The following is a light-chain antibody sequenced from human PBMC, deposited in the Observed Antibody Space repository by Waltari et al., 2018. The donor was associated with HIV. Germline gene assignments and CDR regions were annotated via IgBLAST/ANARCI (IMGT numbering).Light chain of an antibody. J-gene: IGKJ4*01. CDR2: AAS. CDR1: QGISSY. V-gene: IGKV1-9*01. Sequence: DIQLTQSPSFLSTSVGDRVTITCRASQGISSYLAWYQQKPGKAPQPLIYAASTLQSGVPSRFSGSGSGTEFTLTISSLQPEDFATYYCQQLNSYPLTFGGGTKVDIK. CDR3: QQLNSYPLT.